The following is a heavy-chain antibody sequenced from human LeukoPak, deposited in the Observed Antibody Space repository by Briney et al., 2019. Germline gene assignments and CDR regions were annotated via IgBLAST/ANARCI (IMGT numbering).Heavy chain of an antibody. CDR3: ASSGYGYAFDI. V-gene: IGHV3-30*04. J-gene: IGHJ3*02. CDR1: GFTFSSYA. D-gene: IGHD3-22*01. CDR2: ISYDGSNK. Sequence: GGSLRLSCAASGFTFSSYAMHWVRQASGKGLEWVAVISYDGSNKYYADSVKGRFTISRDNSKNTLYLQMNSLRAEDTAVYYCASSGYGYAFDIWGQGTMVTVSS.